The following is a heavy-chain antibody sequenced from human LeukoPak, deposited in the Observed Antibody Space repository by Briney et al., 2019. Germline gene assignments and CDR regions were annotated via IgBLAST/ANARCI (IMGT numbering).Heavy chain of an antibody. V-gene: IGHV1-69*05. Sequence: SVKVSCKASGGTFSSYAISWVRQAPGQGLVWMGGIIPIFGTANYAQKFQGRVTITTDESTSTAYMELSSLRSEDTAVYYCARGHPTYIVLMVYAHDAFDIWGQGTMVTVSS. D-gene: IGHD2-8*01. J-gene: IGHJ3*02. CDR1: GGTFSSYA. CDR3: ARGHPTYIVLMVYAHDAFDI. CDR2: IIPIFGTA.